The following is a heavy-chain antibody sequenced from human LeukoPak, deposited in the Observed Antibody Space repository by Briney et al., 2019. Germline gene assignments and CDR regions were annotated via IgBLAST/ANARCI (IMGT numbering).Heavy chain of an antibody. D-gene: IGHD6-19*01. CDR3: ASIAVAYYFDY. CDR2: IKQDGSEK. J-gene: IGHJ4*02. Sequence: PGGSLRLSCAASGFTFSSYWMSWVRQAPGKGLEWVANIKQDGSEKYYVDSVKGRFTISRDNAKNSLYLQMNSLRAEDTAVYYCASIAVAYYFDYWGQGTLVTVSS. V-gene: IGHV3-7*01. CDR1: GFTFSSYW.